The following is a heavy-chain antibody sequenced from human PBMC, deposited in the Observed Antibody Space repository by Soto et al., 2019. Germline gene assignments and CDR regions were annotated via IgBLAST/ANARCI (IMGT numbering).Heavy chain of an antibody. D-gene: IGHD3-10*01. V-gene: IGHV3-23*01. CDR2: ISGSGGGS. CDR1: GFTFSSYA. CDR3: AKYDSGSAVHYYYYGMDV. J-gene: IGHJ6*02. Sequence: PGGSLRLSCAAPGFTFSSYAMSWVRQAPGNGLEWVSAISGSGGGSYYADSVKGRFTISRDNSKNTLYLQMNSLRAEDTAVYYCAKYDSGSAVHYYYYGMDVWGQGTTVTVSS.